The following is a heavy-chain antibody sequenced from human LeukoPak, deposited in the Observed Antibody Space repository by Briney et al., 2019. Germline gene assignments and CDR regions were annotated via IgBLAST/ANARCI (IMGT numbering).Heavy chain of an antibody. J-gene: IGHJ4*02. V-gene: IGHV3-7*01. CDR1: GFTFSSYS. Sequence: PGGSLRLSCAASGFTFSSYSMTWVRQAPGKGLEWVANIKQDGSEKNYVDSVKGRFTISRDNAKNSLYLQMNTLSAEDTAVYFCARGYYGSGTYYMSFFVYWGQGTLVTVSS. CDR2: IKQDGSEK. CDR3: ARGYYGSGTYYMSFFVY. D-gene: IGHD3-10*01.